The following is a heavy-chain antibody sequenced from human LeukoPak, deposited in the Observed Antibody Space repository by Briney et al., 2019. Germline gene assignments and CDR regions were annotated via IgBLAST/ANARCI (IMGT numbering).Heavy chain of an antibody. D-gene: IGHD2-8*01. V-gene: IGHV1-46*03. CDR3: SIGGYCTNGVCYTGFDY. CDR2: INPSGGST. J-gene: IGHJ4*02. Sequence: ASVKVSCKASGYTFTSYYMHWVRQAPGQGLEWMGIINPSGGSTSYAQKFQGRVTMTRDTSTSTVYMELSSLRSEGTAVYYCSIGGYCTNGVCYTGFDYWGQGTLVTVSS. CDR1: GYTFTSYY.